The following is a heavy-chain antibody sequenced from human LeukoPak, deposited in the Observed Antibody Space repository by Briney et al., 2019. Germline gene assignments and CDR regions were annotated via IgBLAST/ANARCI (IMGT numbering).Heavy chain of an antibody. J-gene: IGHJ4*02. D-gene: IGHD2-21*01. V-gene: IGHV3-15*01. CDR1: GFTSSNAW. CDR2: IKGTIDGGTI. Sequence: GGSLRLSCAASGFTSSNAWMNWVRQAPGKGLEWVGRIKGTIDGGTIDYAAPVKGRFTISRDDSKNTLYLQMNSLKTEDTAVYYCTWPVADSDYWGQETLVTVSS. CDR3: TWPVADSDY.